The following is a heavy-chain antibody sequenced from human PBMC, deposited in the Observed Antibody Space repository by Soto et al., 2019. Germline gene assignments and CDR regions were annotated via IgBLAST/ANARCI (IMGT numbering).Heavy chain of an antibody. D-gene: IGHD2-8*01. CDR1: GGSVSSGSYY. CDR2: IYYSGST. Sequence: SETLSLTCTVSGGSVSSGSYYWSWIRQPPGKGLEWIGYIYYSGSTNYNPSLKSRVTISVDTSKNQFSLKLSSVTAADTAVYYCARELIKGCAFDIWGQGTMVT. V-gene: IGHV4-61*01. CDR3: ARELIKGCAFDI. J-gene: IGHJ3*02.